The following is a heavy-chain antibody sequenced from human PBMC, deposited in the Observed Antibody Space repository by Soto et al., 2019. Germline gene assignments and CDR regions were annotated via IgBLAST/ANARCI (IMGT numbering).Heavy chain of an antibody. V-gene: IGHV4-30-4*01. CDR3: AGSLDSSTYRPHKKYQIPTNWFDP. CDR1: GGSISSGDYY. D-gene: IGHD3-22*01. J-gene: IGHJ5*02. CDR2: IYYTGRT. Sequence: QVQLQESGPGLVKPSQTLSLTCTVSGGSISSGDYYWSWIRQPPGKGLEWIGYIYYTGRTYYNPSLNSRGTLSEDTPKNQSSLKLSSVNAAHTAVYYCAGSLDSSTYRPHKKYQIPTNWFDPWGQGTLVTVSS.